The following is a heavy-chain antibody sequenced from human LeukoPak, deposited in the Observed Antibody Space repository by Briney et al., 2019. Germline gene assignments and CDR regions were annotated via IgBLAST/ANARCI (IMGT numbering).Heavy chain of an antibody. V-gene: IGHV1-2*02. Sequence: GASVKVSCKASGYTFTRYYMHWVRQAPGQGLEWMGWINPNTGDTHYAQKFQGRVTLTRDTSITTVYMELSRLTSDDTAIFYCAVAPGDYWGQGTLVTVSS. CDR3: AVAPGDY. J-gene: IGHJ4*02. CDR2: INPNTGDT. CDR1: GYTFTRYY. D-gene: IGHD2-21*01.